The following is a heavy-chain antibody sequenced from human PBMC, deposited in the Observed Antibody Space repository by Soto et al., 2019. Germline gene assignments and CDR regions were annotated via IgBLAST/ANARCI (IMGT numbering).Heavy chain of an antibody. V-gene: IGHV3-30*18. J-gene: IGHJ6*02. CDR3: AKDLFVVVPAAERGMYV. CDR1: GFTFSSYG. Sequence: GGSLRLSCAASGFTFSSYGMHWVRQAPGKGLEWVAVISYDGSNKYYADSVKGRFTISRDNSKNTLYLQMNSLRAEDTAVYYCAKDLFVVVPAAERGMYVWGQGTTVTVSS. D-gene: IGHD2-2*01. CDR2: ISYDGSNK.